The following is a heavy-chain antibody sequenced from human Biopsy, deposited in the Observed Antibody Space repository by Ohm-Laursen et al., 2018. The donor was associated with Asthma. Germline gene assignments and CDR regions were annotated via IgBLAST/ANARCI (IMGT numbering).Heavy chain of an antibody. D-gene: IGHD2-2*01. CDR1: GGTFNTYV. V-gene: IGHV1-69*13. J-gene: IGHJ4*02. Sequence: AASVKVSCKSLGGTFNTYVIGWVRQAPGQGLEWTGGINSVFGTTTYPQRFQDRVTITADDSTSTVHMELSSLRSEDTAVYYCARKAGSCISRTCYSLDFWGQGTLVTVSS. CDR3: ARKAGSCISRTCYSLDF. CDR2: INSVFGTT.